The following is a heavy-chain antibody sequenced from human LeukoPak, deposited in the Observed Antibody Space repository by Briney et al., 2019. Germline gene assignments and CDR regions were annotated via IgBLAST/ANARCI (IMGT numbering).Heavy chain of an antibody. CDR3: ARGEGRYSYGYGAFDI. CDR2: INPNSGGT. CDR1: GYTFTGYY. Sequence: ASVKVSCKASGYTFTGYYMHWVRQAPGQGLEWMGWINPNSGGTNYAQKFQGRVTMTRDTSISTAYMELSRLRSDDTAVYYCARGEGRYSYGYGAFDIWGQGTMVTVSS. V-gene: IGHV1-2*02. D-gene: IGHD5-18*01. J-gene: IGHJ3*02.